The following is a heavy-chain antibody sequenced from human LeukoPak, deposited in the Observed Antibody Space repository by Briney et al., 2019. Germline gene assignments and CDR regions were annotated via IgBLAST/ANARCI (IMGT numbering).Heavy chain of an antibody. D-gene: IGHD3-10*01. CDR3: ARKENVYYYFDY. J-gene: IGHJ4*02. V-gene: IGHV4-28*01. CDR2: IYHSGTT. Sequence: SDTLSLTCAVSGYSITSSSWWGWIRQPPGKGLEWIGYIYHSGTTYYNPSLQSRVTMSVDTSKNQFSLKLSSVTAVNTAVYYCARKENVYYYFDYWGQGTLVTVSS. CDR1: GYSITSSSW.